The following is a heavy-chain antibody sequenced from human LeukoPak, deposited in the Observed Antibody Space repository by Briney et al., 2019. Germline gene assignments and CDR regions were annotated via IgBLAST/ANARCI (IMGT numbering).Heavy chain of an antibody. CDR2: INHSGST. J-gene: IGHJ5*02. CDR1: GGFFSGYY. Sequence: SETLSLTCAVYGGFFSGYYWSWIRQPPGKGLEWIGEINHSGSTNYNPSLKSRVTISVDTSKNQFSLKLSSVTAADTAVYYCARGHQYYDFWSGYKAWFDPWGQGTLVTVSS. V-gene: IGHV4-34*01. CDR3: ARGHQYYDFWSGYKAWFDP. D-gene: IGHD3-3*01.